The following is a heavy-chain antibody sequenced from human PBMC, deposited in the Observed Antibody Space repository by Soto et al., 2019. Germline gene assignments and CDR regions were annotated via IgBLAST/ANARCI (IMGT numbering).Heavy chain of an antibody. V-gene: IGHV1-8*01. Sequence: ASVKVSCKASGYTFTNYEINWVRQATGQGLEWMGWMNPSSRNTAYAQQFQGRVTMTNDTSTTTAYMDLSSPSSEDTAVYYCATVMPIAAAGTFGWWWGQGTLVTVSS. CDR1: GYTFTNYE. CDR2: MNPSSRNT. J-gene: IGHJ4*02. D-gene: IGHD6-13*01. CDR3: ATVMPIAAAGTFGWW.